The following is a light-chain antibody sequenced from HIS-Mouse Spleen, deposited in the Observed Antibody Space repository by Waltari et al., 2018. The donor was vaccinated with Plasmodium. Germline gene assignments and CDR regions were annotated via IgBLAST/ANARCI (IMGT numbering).Light chain of an antibody. CDR3: CSYAGSSTYV. CDR2: EGS. Sequence: QSALTQPASVSGSPGQSITISCTGTSSDVGSYNLVSWYQQHPGKAPKLMIYEGSKRPSGLSNRFSGPKSGNTASLTISGLQGEDEADYYCCSYAGSSTYVFGTGTKVTVL. CDR1: SSDVGSYNL. V-gene: IGLV2-23*01. J-gene: IGLJ1*01.